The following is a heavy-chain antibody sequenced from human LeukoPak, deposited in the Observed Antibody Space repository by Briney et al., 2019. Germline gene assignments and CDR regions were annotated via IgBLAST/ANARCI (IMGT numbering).Heavy chain of an antibody. D-gene: IGHD3-9*01. Sequence: PGGSLRLSCAASGFTFSSYAMSWVRKAPGKGLEWVSALTGSGGSTYYADSVKGRFTISRDNSKNTLYLQMNSLRAEDTAVYYCAKDSEVLRYFDWLGANFDYWGQGTLVTVSS. CDR1: GFTFSSYA. CDR3: AKDSEVLRYFDWLGANFDY. J-gene: IGHJ4*02. CDR2: LTGSGGST. V-gene: IGHV3-23*01.